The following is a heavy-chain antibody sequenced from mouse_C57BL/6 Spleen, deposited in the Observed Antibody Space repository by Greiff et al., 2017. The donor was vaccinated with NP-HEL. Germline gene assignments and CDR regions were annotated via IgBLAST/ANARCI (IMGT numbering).Heavy chain of an antibody. CDR1: GYTFTSYW. J-gene: IGHJ2*01. Sequence: QVQLQQPGAELVKPGASVKMSCKASGYTFTSYWITWVKQRPGQGLEWIGDIYPGSGSTNYNEKFKSKAKLTVDTSSSTAYMQLSSLTSEDSAVYYGARSGTTVVAHFDYWGQGTTLTVSS. V-gene: IGHV1-55*01. CDR3: ARSGTTVVAHFDY. CDR2: IYPGSGST. D-gene: IGHD1-1*01.